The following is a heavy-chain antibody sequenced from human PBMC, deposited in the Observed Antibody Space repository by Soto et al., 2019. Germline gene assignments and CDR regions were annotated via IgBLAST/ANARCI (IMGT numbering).Heavy chain of an antibody. Sequence: QEQLVQSGAEVKKPGASVKVSCKASGYRFTGYYMHWVRQAPGQGLEWMGWINPNSGATDYALKFQGRVTMTRAMSISTAYMELSRLRFDATAVYYFARVGAGDGGWFDPWGQGTLVSVSS. CDR2: INPNSGAT. J-gene: IGHJ5*02. D-gene: IGHD3-16*01. V-gene: IGHV1-2*02. CDR1: GYRFTGYY. CDR3: ARVGAGDGGWFDP.